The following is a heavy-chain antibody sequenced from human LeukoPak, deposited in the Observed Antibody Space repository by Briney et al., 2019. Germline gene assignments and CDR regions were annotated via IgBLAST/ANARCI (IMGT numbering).Heavy chain of an antibody. Sequence: GGSLRLSCAASGFTVSSNYMSWVRQAPGKGLEWVSVIYSGGSTYYADSVKGRFTISRDNSKNTLYLQMNSLRAEDTAVYYCATNYGSGSYYNFDYWGQGTLVTASS. CDR3: ATNYGSGSYYNFDY. CDR2: IYSGGST. D-gene: IGHD3-10*01. V-gene: IGHV3-66*01. CDR1: GFTVSSNY. J-gene: IGHJ4*02.